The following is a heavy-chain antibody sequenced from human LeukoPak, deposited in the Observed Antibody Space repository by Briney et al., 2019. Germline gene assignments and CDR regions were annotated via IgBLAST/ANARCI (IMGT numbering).Heavy chain of an antibody. CDR2: INPNSGGT. D-gene: IGHD2-15*01. J-gene: IGHJ4*02. CDR3: ARDFCSGGSCYSRFDY. CDR1: GYTFTGYY. V-gene: IGHV1-2*02. Sequence: ASVKVSCKASGYTFTGYYMHWVRHAPGQGLEWMGWINPNSGGTNYAQKFQGRVTMTRDTSISTAYMELSRLRSDDTAVYYCARDFCSGGSCYSRFDYWGQGTLVTVSS.